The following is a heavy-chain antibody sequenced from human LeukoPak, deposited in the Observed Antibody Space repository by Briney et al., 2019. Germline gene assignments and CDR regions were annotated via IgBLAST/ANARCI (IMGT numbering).Heavy chain of an antibody. CDR2: ITGSGGST. J-gene: IGHJ4*02. D-gene: IGHD4-11*01. V-gene: IGHV3-23*01. CDR3: ANRPADYIGWFDY. Sequence: GGSLRLSCAASTFTFRTYAMSLVRQAPGKGLEWISTITGSGGSTYYTDSVKGRFTISRDNSKNTLFLQMDSLRVDDTAVSACANRPADYIGWFDYWGQGTLVTVSS. CDR1: TFTFRTYA.